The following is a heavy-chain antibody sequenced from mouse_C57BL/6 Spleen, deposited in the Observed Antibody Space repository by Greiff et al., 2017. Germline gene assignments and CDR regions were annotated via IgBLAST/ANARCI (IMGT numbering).Heavy chain of an antibody. CDR3: ARRGAQFYFDY. Sequence: QVQLQQPGAELVRPGSSVKLSCKASGYTFTSYWMDWVKQRPGQGLEWIGNIYPSDSETHYNQKFKDKATLTVDKSSSTAYMQLSSLTSEDSAVYYCARRGAQFYFDYWGQGTTLTVSS. D-gene: IGHD3-2*02. V-gene: IGHV1-61*01. CDR1: GYTFTSYW. CDR2: IYPSDSET. J-gene: IGHJ2*01.